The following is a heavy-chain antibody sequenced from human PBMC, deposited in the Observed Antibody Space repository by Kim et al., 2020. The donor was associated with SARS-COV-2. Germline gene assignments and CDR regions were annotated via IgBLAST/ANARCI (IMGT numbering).Heavy chain of an antibody. CDR2: ST. V-gene: IGHV4-59*01. CDR3: ARAYQSGVDY. Sequence: STNSTPPLKSRVTISVDTSKTRFSLKLSSGTAADTAVYYCARAYQSGVDYWGQGTLVTVSS. J-gene: IGHJ4*02. D-gene: IGHD3-10*01.